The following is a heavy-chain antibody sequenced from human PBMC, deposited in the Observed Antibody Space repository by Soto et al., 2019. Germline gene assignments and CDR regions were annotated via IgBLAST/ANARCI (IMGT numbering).Heavy chain of an antibody. Sequence: SETLSLTCTVSGGSINTFYWSWVRQPAGKGLEWIGRIFSSGSRVAMSVDTSKNHFSLNLSSVTAADMAVYYCAREGSYSAYNFAHGIQLWSFDFWGQGALVTVSS. CDR3: AREGSYSAYNFAHGIQLWSFDF. V-gene: IGHV4-4*07. CDR1: GGSINTFY. CDR2: IFSSGS. J-gene: IGHJ4*02. D-gene: IGHD5-12*01.